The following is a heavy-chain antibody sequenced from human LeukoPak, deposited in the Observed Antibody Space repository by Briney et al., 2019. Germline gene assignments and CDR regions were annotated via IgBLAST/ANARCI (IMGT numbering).Heavy chain of an antibody. J-gene: IGHJ4*02. Sequence: SETLSLTCTVSGGSISSSNYYWGWLRQPPGKGLDWIASIHYSGTTYYNPSLKSRVTISVDTSKNHFSLKLSSVTAADTAVYYCARGPTYQPIDYWGQGTLVTVSS. CDR1: GGSISSSNYY. CDR3: ARGPTYQPIDY. V-gene: IGHV4-39*02. D-gene: IGHD2-2*01. CDR2: IHYSGTT.